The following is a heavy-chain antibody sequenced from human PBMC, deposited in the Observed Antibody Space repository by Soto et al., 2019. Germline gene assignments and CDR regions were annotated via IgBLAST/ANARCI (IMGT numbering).Heavy chain of an antibody. Sequence: GGSLRLSCAASGFTFSSYGIHWVRQAPGKGLEWVAVISYDGSNKYYADSVKGRFTISRDSSKNTLYLQMNSLRAEDTAVYYCAKDRGCSGGSCYSGREYYYYYGMDVWGQGTTVTVSS. J-gene: IGHJ6*02. CDR2: ISYDGSNK. CDR3: AKDRGCSGGSCYSGREYYYYYGMDV. V-gene: IGHV3-30*18. D-gene: IGHD2-15*01. CDR1: GFTFSSYG.